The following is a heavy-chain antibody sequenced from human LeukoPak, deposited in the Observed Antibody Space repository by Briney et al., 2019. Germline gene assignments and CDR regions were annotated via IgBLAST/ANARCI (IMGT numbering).Heavy chain of an antibody. CDR2: IKQDGSEK. V-gene: IGHV3-7*01. CDR1: GFTFSSYA. CDR3: ARGPGNYYYYYYMDV. D-gene: IGHD1-1*01. Sequence: PGGSLRLSCAASGFTFSSYAMSWVRQAPGKGLEWVANIKQDGSEKYYVDSVKGRFTISRDNAKNSLYLQMNSLRAEDTAVYYCARGPGNYYYYYYMDVWGKGTTVTISS. J-gene: IGHJ6*03.